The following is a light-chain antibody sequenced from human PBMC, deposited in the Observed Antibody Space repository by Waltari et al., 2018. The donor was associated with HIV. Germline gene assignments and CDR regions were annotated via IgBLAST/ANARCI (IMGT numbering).Light chain of an antibody. CDR1: SSHVVAYNS. J-gene: IGLJ1*01. V-gene: IGLV2-23*02. Sequence: QSALTQPASVSGSPGQSITISCTGTSSHVVAYNSVSWYQQHPGKAPQLMIYDVTKRPSWVSNRFSGSKSANTASLTISGLQAEDEADYYCCSYAGSSTYVFGSGTKVTVL. CDR3: CSYAGSSTYV. CDR2: DVT.